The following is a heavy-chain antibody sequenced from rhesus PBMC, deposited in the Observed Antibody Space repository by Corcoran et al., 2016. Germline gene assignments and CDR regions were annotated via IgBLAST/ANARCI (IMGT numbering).Heavy chain of an antibody. J-gene: IGHJ4*01. Sequence: QVQLQESGPGLVQPSETLSLTCAVSGGPISDSSSWTWIRHPPGQGLEWIGYLYGSGGSTYYNPSLKSRVTISTDPSKNQFSLKLSSVTAADTAVYYCARDRITMVVGIDYWGQGVLVIVSS. D-gene: IGHD3-28*01. CDR1: GGPISDSSS. CDR3: ARDRITMVVGIDY. V-gene: IGHV4-106*01. CDR2: LYGSGGST.